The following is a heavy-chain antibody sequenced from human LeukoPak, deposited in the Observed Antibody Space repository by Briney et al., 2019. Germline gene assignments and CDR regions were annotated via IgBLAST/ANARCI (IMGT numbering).Heavy chain of an antibody. J-gene: IGHJ4*02. V-gene: IGHV3-9*01. CDR1: GFTFDDYA. CDR2: ISWNSGSI. D-gene: IGHD5-24*01. CDR3: AKVGDGYNHGPFNY. Sequence: GRSLRLSCAASGFTFDDYAMHWVRRAPGKGLEWVSGISWNSGSIGYADSVKGRFTISRDNAKNSLYLQMNSLRAEDTALYYCAKVGDGYNHGPFNYWGQGTLITVSS.